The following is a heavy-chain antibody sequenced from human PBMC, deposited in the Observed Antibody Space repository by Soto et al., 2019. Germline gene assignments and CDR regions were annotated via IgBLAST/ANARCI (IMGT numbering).Heavy chain of an antibody. CDR3: AAGGYCGGDCYSLRPNGMDV. CDR2: SIPIFGTA. J-gene: IGHJ6*02. Sequence: QVQLVQSGAEVKKPGSSVKVSCKASGGTFSSYAISWVRQAPGQGLEWMGGSIPIFGTANYAQKFQGRVTITADESTSTAYMELSSLRSEDTAVYYCAAGGYCGGDCYSLRPNGMDVWGQGTTVTVSS. CDR1: GGTFSSYA. D-gene: IGHD2-21*02. V-gene: IGHV1-69*12.